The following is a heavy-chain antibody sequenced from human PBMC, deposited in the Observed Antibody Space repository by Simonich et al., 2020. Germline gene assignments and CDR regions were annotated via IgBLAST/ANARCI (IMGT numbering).Heavy chain of an antibody. CDR2: ISGSSGST. Sequence: EVQLLESGGGLVQPGGSLRLSCAASGFTFSSYAMSWVRQAQEKGLECVSAISGSSGSTYNADSVKGRFTIARDNSKNTLYLQMNSLRAEDTAVYYCAKDSSLVGATDWFDPWGQGTLVTVSS. CDR3: AKDSSLVGATDWFDP. D-gene: IGHD1-26*01. J-gene: IGHJ5*02. CDR1: GFTFSSYA. V-gene: IGHV3-23*01.